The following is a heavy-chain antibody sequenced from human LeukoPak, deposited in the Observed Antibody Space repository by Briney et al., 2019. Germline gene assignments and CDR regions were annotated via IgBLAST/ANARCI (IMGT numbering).Heavy chain of an antibody. J-gene: IGHJ4*02. Sequence: GSLRLSCAASGFPFSSYWMSWVRPAPGKGLEWVDNIKQDGSEKYYVDSVKGRFTISRDNAKNSLYLQMNSLRAEDTAVYYCARREEWELLYYFDYWGQGTLVTVSS. V-gene: IGHV3-7*01. CDR2: IKQDGSEK. D-gene: IGHD1-26*01. CDR1: GFPFSSYW. CDR3: ARREEWELLYYFDY.